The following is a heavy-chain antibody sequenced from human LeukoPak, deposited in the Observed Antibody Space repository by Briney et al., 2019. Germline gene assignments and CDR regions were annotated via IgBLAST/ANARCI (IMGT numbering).Heavy chain of an antibody. J-gene: IGHJ4*02. CDR2: ISYDGSNK. V-gene: IGHV3-30*03. Sequence: GGSLRLSCAASGFTFSSYSMNWVRQAPGKGLEWVAVISYDGSNKYYADSVKGRFTISRDNSKNTLYLQMNSLRAEDTAVYYCARDAPHSGSYYWGHFDYWGQGTLVTVSS. D-gene: IGHD1-26*01. CDR3: ARDAPHSGSYYWGHFDY. CDR1: GFTFSSYS.